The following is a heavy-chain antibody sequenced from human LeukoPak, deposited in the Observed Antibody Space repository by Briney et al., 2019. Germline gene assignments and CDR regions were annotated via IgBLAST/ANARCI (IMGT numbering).Heavy chain of an antibody. J-gene: IGHJ4*02. CDR2: IYHSGST. CDR1: GYSISSGYH. V-gene: IGHV4-38-2*02. CDR3: ARYSSSWYVLSL. D-gene: IGHD6-13*01. Sequence: SETLSLTCTVSGYSISSGYHWGWTRQPPGKGLEWIASIYHSGSTYYKSSLKSRVTTSVDTSKNQFSLKLSSVTAADTAVYFCARYSSSWYVLSLWGQGTLVTVSS.